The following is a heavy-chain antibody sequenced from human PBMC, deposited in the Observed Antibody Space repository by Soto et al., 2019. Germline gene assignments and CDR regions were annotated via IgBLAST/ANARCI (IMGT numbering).Heavy chain of an antibody. J-gene: IGHJ6*03. CDR3: ARVPAAINFYYYLDV. CDR1: GFTFNSYS. CDR2: ISSTSSTI. V-gene: IGHV3-48*01. D-gene: IGHD2-2*01. Sequence: GGSLRLSCAASGFTFNSYSMNWVRQAPGKGLEWLSYISSTSSTIYYADSVKGRFTISRDNAKNSLYLQMNSLRAEDTAVFYCARVPAAINFYYYLDVWGRGTTVTVSS.